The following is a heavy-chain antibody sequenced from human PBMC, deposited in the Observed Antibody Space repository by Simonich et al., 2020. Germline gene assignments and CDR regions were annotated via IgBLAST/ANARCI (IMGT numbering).Heavy chain of an antibody. Sequence: QVQLVQSGAEVKKPGASVKVSCKASGYTFTSYGISWVRQAPGQGLEWMGWISSYQGNTNYAQKLQGRVTMTTDTATSTAYMERRSLRSDDTAVDYWARDQGGRAAAATDYWGQGTLVTVSS. D-gene: IGHD6-13*01. V-gene: IGHV1-18*01. CDR2: ISSYQGNT. CDR3: ARDQGGRAAAATDY. J-gene: IGHJ4*02. CDR1: GYTFTSYG.